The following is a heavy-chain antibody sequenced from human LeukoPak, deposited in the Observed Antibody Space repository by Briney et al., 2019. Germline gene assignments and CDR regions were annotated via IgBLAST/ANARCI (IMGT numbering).Heavy chain of an antibody. CDR2: MNPNSGNT. J-gene: IGHJ6*02. CDR3: ARSPNYDFWNQHYYYCMDV. D-gene: IGHD3-3*01. V-gene: IGHV1-8*01. Sequence: GASVKVSCKASGYTFTSYDINWVRQATGQGLEWMGWMNPNSGNTGYAQKFQGRVTMTRNTSISTAYMELSSLRSEDTAVYYCARSPNYDFWNQHYYYCMDVWGQGTTVTVSS. CDR1: GYTFTSYD.